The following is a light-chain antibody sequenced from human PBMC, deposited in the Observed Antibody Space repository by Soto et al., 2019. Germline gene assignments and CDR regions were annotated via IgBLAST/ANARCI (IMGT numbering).Light chain of an antibody. CDR2: DAS. Sequence: DIQMTQTPCTLSASVGDVVLSSFRASQSISSWLAWYQQKPGKAPKLLIYDASSLESGVPSRFSGSGSGTEFTLTISSLQPDDFATYYCQQYNSYSTFGQGTKVDIK. CDR1: QSISSW. V-gene: IGKV1-5*01. J-gene: IGKJ1*01. CDR3: QQYNSYST.